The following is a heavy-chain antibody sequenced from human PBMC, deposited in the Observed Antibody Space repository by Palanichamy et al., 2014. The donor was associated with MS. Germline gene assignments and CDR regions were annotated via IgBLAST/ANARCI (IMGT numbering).Heavy chain of an antibody. CDR1: GDSIRSSNFY. V-gene: IGHV4-39*07. CDR2: VYYTGST. J-gene: IGHJ4*02. CDR3: ASPSSYCSGGSCYTGPPDY. Sequence: QLQLQESGPGLVKSSETLSLTCTVSGDSIRSSNFYWGWIRQPPGRGLEWIGSVYYTGSTYYNPSLNSRVTISVDMSKNHFSLKLTSATAADTAVYFCASPSSYCSGGSCYTGPPDYWGQGTLVTVSS. D-gene: IGHD2-15*01.